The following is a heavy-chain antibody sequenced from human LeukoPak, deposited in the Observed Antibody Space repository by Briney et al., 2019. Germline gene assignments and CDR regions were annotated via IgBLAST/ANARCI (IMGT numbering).Heavy chain of an antibody. D-gene: IGHD3-22*01. Sequence: GGSLRLSCAASGFTFSSYSMNWVRQAPGKGLEWVSYISSSSSTIYYADSVKGRFTISRDNSKNTLYLQMGSLRAEDMAVYYCARANYYDSSGYYSPPTYYFDYWGQGTLVTVSS. CDR1: GFTFSSYS. J-gene: IGHJ4*02. V-gene: IGHV3-48*01. CDR2: ISSSSSTI. CDR3: ARANYYDSSGYYSPPTYYFDY.